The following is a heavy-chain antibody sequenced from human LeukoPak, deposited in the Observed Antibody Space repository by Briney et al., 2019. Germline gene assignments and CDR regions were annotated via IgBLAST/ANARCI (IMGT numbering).Heavy chain of an antibody. CDR3: ASFIVGATRSFDY. J-gene: IGHJ4*02. D-gene: IGHD1-26*01. V-gene: IGHV4-31*03. CDR2: IYYSGST. Sequence: SETLSLTCTVSGGSISSGGYYWSWIRQHPGKGLEWIGYIYYSGSTYYNPSLKGRVTISVDTSKNQFSLKLSSVTAADTAVYYCASFIVGATRSFDYWGQGTLVTVSS. CDR1: GGSISSGGYY.